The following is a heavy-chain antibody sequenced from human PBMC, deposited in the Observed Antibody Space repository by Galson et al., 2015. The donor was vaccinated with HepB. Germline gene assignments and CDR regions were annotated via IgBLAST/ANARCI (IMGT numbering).Heavy chain of an antibody. V-gene: IGHV4-59*01. CDR3: ARDVGRGPGWFDP. CDR1: GGSISSYY. J-gene: IGHJ5*02. CDR2: IYYSGST. D-gene: IGHD1-26*01. Sequence: ETLSLTCTVSGGSISSYYWSWIRQPPGKGLEWIGYIYYSGSTNYNPSLKSRVTISVDTSKNQFSLKLSSVTAADTAVYYCARDVGRGPGWFDPWGQGTLVTVSS.